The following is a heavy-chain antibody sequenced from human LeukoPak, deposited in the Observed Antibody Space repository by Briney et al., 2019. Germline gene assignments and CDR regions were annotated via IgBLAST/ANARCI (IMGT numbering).Heavy chain of an antibody. CDR3: ARLTDGSYGPNNWFDP. D-gene: IGHD1-26*01. CDR1: GGSISSHY. Sequence: SETLSLTCTVSGGSISSHYWSWIRQPPGKGLEWIGYIYYSGSTNYNPSLQSRVTISVDTSKNQFSLKLSSVTAADPAVYYCARLTDGSYGPNNWFDPWGQGTLVTVPS. J-gene: IGHJ5*02. CDR2: IYYSGST. V-gene: IGHV4-59*11.